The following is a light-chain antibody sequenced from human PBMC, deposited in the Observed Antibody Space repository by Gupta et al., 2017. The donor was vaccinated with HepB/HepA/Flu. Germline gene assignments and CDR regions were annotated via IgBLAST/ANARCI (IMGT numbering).Light chain of an antibody. CDR1: QSISSW. Sequence: DIQMTQSPSTLSASIGDRVTFTCRASQSISSWLAWYQQKPGKAPKLLIYKASTVKTGVPSRFSGSGSGTEFTLTISSRQPDDFATYYCQQENSFSWTFGQGTKVEFK. CDR3: QQENSFSWT. V-gene: IGKV1-5*03. CDR2: KAS. J-gene: IGKJ1*01.